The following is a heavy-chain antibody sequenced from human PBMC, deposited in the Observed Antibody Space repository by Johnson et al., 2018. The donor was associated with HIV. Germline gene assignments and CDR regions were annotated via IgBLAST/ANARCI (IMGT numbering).Heavy chain of an antibody. J-gene: IGHJ3*02. CDR3: ARGKAFDI. Sequence: VQLVESGGGLVQPGGSLRLSCAASGFTVSSNYMSWVRQAPGKGLEWVSVIYSGGSTYYAGSVKGRFTISRENAKNSLYLQMNSLRAGDTAVYYCARGKAFDIWGQGTMVTVSS. CDR2: IYSGGST. CDR1: GFTVSSNY. V-gene: IGHV3-66*01.